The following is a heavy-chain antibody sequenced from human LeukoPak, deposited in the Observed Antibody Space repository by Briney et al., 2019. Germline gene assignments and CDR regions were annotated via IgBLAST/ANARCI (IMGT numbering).Heavy chain of an antibody. J-gene: IGHJ3*02. CDR2: ISAYTGNT. D-gene: IGHD4-23*01. CDR3: ARDGVRWELSSAFDI. Sequence: ASVKVSCKASGYMFTSYGISWVRQAPGQGLEWMGWISAYTGNTISAQKLQGRVTMTTDTSTSTAYMELRSLRSDDTAVYYCARDGVRWELSSAFDIWGQGTMVTVSS. V-gene: IGHV1-18*01. CDR1: GYMFTSYG.